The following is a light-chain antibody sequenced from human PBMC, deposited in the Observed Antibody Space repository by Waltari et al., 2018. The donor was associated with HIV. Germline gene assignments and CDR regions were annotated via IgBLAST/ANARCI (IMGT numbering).Light chain of an antibody. CDR1: SSDVGGYNY. CDR3: SSYTSSSTSV. Sequence: QSALTQPASVSGSPGQSITISCTGTSSDVGGYNYVSWYQQHPGKAPKLMIYEVSNLPSGVSHRFSGSKSGNTASLTISGLQAEDEADYYCSSYTSSSTSVFGGGTKLTVL. CDR2: EVS. J-gene: IGLJ2*01. V-gene: IGLV2-14*01.